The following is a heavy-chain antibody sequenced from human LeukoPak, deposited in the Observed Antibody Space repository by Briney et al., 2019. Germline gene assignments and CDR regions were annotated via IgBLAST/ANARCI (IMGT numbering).Heavy chain of an antibody. J-gene: IGHJ4*02. CDR2: IKQDGSEK. CDR3: ARGHVLLWFGGEYYFDY. CDR1: GFTFSSYW. Sequence: PGGSLRLSCAASGFTFSSYWMSWVRQAPGKGREWVANIKQDGSEKYYVDSVKGRFTISRDNAKNSLYLQMNSLRAEDTAVYYCARGHVLLWFGGEYYFDYWGQGTLVTVSS. V-gene: IGHV3-7*03. D-gene: IGHD3-10*01.